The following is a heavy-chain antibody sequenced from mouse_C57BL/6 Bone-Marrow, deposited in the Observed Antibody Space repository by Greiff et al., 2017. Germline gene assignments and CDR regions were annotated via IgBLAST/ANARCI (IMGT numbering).Heavy chain of an antibody. CDR3: VRKGTGRGDWYFDV. CDR1: GFSFNTYA. V-gene: IGHV10-1*01. Sequence: EVKLVESGGGLVQPKGSLKLSCAASGFSFNTYAMNWVRQAPGKGLEWVARIRSKSNNYATYYADSVKDRFTISRDDSESMLYLQMNNLKTEDTAMYYCVRKGTGRGDWYFDVWGTGTTVTVSS. D-gene: IGHD4-1*01. CDR2: IRSKSNNYAT. J-gene: IGHJ1*03.